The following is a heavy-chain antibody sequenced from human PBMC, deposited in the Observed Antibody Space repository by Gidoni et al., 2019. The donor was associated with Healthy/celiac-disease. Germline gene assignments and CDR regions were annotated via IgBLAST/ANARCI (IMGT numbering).Heavy chain of an antibody. Sequence: QLQLQESRPGLVKPSETLSPTCSVSGGSISSSSYFWGWVRRHPGKGLGWSGSIYYSGRTYYNPSIKSRVTISVDTSKNQCSLKLSAVTSADTAVYYCARRVSGWFDPWGQGTLVTVSS. V-gene: IGHV4-39*01. D-gene: IGHD3-10*01. CDR1: GGSISSSSYF. J-gene: IGHJ5*02. CDR2: IYYSGRT. CDR3: ARRVSGWFDP.